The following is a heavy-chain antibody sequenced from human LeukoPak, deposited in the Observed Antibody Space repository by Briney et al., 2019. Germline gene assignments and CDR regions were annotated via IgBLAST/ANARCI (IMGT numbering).Heavy chain of an antibody. J-gene: IGHJ5*02. Sequence: GGSLRLSCAASGFIFTTYGIHWVRQAPGKGLEYVSAISPNGGSTYYANSVKGRFTISRDNSKNTVYLQMGSLRADDTAVYYCARVAGGDYDHWGQGSLVTVSS. D-gene: IGHD2-21*02. CDR2: ISPNGGST. CDR1: GFIFTTYG. V-gene: IGHV3-64*01. CDR3: ARVAGGDYDH.